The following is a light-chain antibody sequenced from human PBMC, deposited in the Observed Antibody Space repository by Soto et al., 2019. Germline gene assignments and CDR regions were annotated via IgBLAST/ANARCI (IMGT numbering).Light chain of an antibody. CDR2: GAS. J-gene: IGKJ2*01. Sequence: ESLLTQSPGTLSLSPGERATLSCRASRSVSSRYISWYQQKPGQAPRLLIYGASIRATGIPDRFSGSGSGTDFTLTISRLEAEDFAVYYCQQFDDSPPAFTFGQGTKLEI. V-gene: IGKV3-20*01. CDR3: QQFDDSPPAFT. CDR1: RSVSSRY.